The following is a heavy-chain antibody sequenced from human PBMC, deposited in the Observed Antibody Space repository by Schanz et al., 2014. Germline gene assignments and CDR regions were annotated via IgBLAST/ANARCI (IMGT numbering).Heavy chain of an antibody. V-gene: IGHV3-23*01. J-gene: IGHJ3*02. CDR1: GFSFSSYA. CDR3: AKGRFGELNAFDT. CDR2: ISGSGAST. D-gene: IGHD3-10*01. Sequence: DVQLLESGGGLVQPGGYLRLSCATSGFSFSSYAINWVRQAPGKGLEWVSGISGSGASTYYADSEKGRFTISGENSKNTLYLQMNSPRAEDTAVYCCAKGRFGELNAFDTWGQGTMVTVSS.